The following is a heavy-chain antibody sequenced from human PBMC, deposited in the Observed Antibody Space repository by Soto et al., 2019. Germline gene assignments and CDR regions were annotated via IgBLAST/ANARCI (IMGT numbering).Heavy chain of an antibody. CDR1: GYTLTELS. CDR2: FDPEEGKT. J-gene: IGHJ4*02. V-gene: IGHV1-24*01. Sequence: ASVKVSCKVSGYTLTELSIHWVRQAPGKGLEWMGGFDPEEGKTIYAQQFQGRVTMTEDTSTDTAYMELNSLRSEDTAVYYCAIKLGYFDYWGQGTLVTVSS. CDR3: AIKLGYFDY.